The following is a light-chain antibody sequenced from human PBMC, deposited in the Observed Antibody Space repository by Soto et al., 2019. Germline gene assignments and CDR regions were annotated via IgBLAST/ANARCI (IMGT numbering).Light chain of an antibody. J-gene: IGKJ4*01. CDR3: KKYNSVPLT. V-gene: IGKV1D-8*01. CDR1: HGISSY. Sequence: VILIPKYPSLLSASTGAIVTISCRMSHGISSYLAWYQQKPGKDPEIMIYAASTLQSGVKSRFSGSGSGTDFTLTIRSMQPEDVATYYCKKYNSVPLT. CDR2: AAS.